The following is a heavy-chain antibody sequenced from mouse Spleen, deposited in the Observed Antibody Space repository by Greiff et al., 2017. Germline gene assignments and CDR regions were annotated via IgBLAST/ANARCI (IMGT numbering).Heavy chain of an antibody. CDR1: GFNIKDTY. V-gene: IGHV14-3*02. CDR2: IDPANGNT. J-gene: IGHJ4*01. Sequence: EVNLVESGAELVKPGASVKLSCTASGFNIKDTYMHWVKQRPEQGLEWIGRIDPANGNTKYDPKFQGKATITADTSSNTAYLQLSSLTSEDTAVYYCARDDYYGSSRYAMDYWGQGTSVTVSS. CDR3: ARDDYYGSSRYAMDY. D-gene: IGHD1-1*01.